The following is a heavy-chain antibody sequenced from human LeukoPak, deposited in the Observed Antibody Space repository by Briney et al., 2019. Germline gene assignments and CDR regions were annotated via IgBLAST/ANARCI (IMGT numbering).Heavy chain of an antibody. J-gene: IGHJ4*02. Sequence: SETLSLTCAVYGGSFSGYYWSWIRQPPGKGLEWIGEINHSGSTNYNPSLKSRVTISVDTSKNQFSLKLSSVTAADTAVYYCARTYSSGWYYFDYWGQGTLVTVSS. V-gene: IGHV4-34*01. CDR2: INHSGST. CDR1: GGSFSGYY. D-gene: IGHD6-19*01. CDR3: ARTYSSGWYYFDY.